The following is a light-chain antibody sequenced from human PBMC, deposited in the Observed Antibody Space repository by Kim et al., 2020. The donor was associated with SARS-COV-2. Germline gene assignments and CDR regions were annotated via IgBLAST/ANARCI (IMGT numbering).Light chain of an antibody. V-gene: IGKV1-13*02. Sequence: AIQLTQSPSSLSASVGDRVTIPCRASQGISSALAWYQQKPGKAPKLLIYDASILESGVPSRFSGSGSGTDFTLTISSLQPEDFATYYCQQFNYLITFGQGTRLEI. CDR2: DAS. CDR1: QGISSA. J-gene: IGKJ5*01. CDR3: QQFNYLIT.